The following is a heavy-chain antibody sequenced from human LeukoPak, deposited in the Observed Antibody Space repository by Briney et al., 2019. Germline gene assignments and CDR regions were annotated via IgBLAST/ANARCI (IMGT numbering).Heavy chain of an antibody. CDR1: GFTFSSYA. J-gene: IGHJ4*02. D-gene: IGHD3-16*02. CDR3: ARDGAVMITFGGVIAYYFDY. CDR2: ISYDGSNK. V-gene: IGHV3-30*04. Sequence: GGSLRLSCAASGFTFSSYAMHWVRQAPGKGLEWVAVISYDGSNKYYADSVKGRFTISRDNSRNTLYLQMNSLRAEDTAVYYCARDGAVMITFGGVIAYYFDYWGQGTLVTVSS.